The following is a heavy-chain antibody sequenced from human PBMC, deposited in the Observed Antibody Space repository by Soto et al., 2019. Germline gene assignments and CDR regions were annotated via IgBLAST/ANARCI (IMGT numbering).Heavy chain of an antibody. CDR3: VIGYYDSSGYYPYFYYYGMDV. Sequence: GGSLRLSCSASGVTFSSYAMPWVRQAPGKGLEYVSAISSNGGSTYYADSVKGRFTISRDNSKNTLYLQMSSLRAEDTAVYYCVIGYYDSSGYYPYFYYYGMDVWGQGTTVTVSS. CDR2: ISSNGGST. V-gene: IGHV3-64D*08. J-gene: IGHJ6*02. D-gene: IGHD3-22*01. CDR1: GVTFSSYA.